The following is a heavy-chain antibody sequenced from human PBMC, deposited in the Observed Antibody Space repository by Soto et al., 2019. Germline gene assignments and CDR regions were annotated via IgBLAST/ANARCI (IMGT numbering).Heavy chain of an antibody. Sequence: QMQLVESGGGVVQPGGSLRLSCAASGLTFSKYAMHWVRQAPGKGLEWVVAILHDGDKKRYADSVEGRFTISRDNSMDTMSLQMSGLRAEDSAVYYCVRVRCGAPSCEGRDWFVPWGQGTLVTVSS. CDR1: GLTFSKYA. J-gene: IGHJ5*02. CDR2: ILHDGDKK. CDR3: VRVRCGAPSCEGRDWFVP. D-gene: IGHD1-26*01. V-gene: IGHV3-30*03.